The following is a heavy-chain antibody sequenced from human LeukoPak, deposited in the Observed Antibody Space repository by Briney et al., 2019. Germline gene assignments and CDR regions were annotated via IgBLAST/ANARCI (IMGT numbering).Heavy chain of an antibody. CDR1: GYTFTGYY. CDR2: ISAYNGNT. CDR3: ARVGYSGYDRGVDV. Sequence: ASVKVSCKASGYTFTGYYMHWVRQAPGQGLEWMGWISAYNGNTNYAQKFQGRVTITADESTSTAYMELSSLRSEDTAVYYCARVGYSGYDRGVDVWGKGTTVTVSS. D-gene: IGHD5-12*01. V-gene: IGHV1-18*04. J-gene: IGHJ6*04.